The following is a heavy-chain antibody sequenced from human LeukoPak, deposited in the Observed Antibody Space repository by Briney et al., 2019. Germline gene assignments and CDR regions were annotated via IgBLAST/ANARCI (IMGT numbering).Heavy chain of an antibody. CDR1: GGSISSYY. CDR2: IYTSGST. D-gene: IGHD1-26*01. J-gene: IGHJ3*02. Sequence: SETLSLTCTVSGGSISSYYWSWIRQPAGKGLEWIGRIYTSGSTNYNPSLKSRVTMSVDTSKNQFSLKLSSVTAADTAVYYCAKELWWELLVGNLDIWGQGTMVTVSS. CDR3: AKELWWELLVGNLDI. V-gene: IGHV4-4*07.